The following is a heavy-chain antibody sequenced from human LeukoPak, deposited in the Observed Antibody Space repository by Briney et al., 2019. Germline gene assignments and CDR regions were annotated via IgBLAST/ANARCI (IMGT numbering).Heavy chain of an antibody. CDR3: ARSPAAGSLFDY. Sequence: GGSLRLSCAASGFTLSSYGMHWVRQAPGKGLEGVAVMGYGGSNKYYADSVKGRFTLYRDNSKNTLYLQMNSVRAEDTAVYFCARSPAAGSLFDYWGQGTLVTVSS. J-gene: IGHJ4*02. V-gene: IGHV3-33*01. CDR1: GFTLSSYG. D-gene: IGHD6-13*01. CDR2: MGYGGSNK.